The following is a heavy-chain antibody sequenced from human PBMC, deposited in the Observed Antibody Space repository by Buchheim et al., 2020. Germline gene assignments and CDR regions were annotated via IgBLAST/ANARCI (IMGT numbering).Heavy chain of an antibody. V-gene: IGHV3-30*03. D-gene: IGHD5-18*01. CDR1: GFTFSSYG. CDR3: APGSDTAMG. Sequence: QVQLVESGGGVVQPGRSLRLSCAASGFTFSSYGMHWVRQAPGKGLEWVAVISYDGSNKYYADSVKGRFTISRDNSKNTLYLQMNSLRAEDTAVYYCAPGSDTAMGWGQGTL. J-gene: IGHJ4*02. CDR2: ISYDGSNK.